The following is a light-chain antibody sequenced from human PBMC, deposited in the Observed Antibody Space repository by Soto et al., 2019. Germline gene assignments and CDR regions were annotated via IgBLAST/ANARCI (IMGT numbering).Light chain of an antibody. CDR3: QQYYSNWL. CDR2: WAS. J-gene: IGKJ1*01. CDR1: QSVFYSSNNKNY. V-gene: IGKV4-1*01. Sequence: DIVMTQSPDSLAVSLGERATINCKSSQSVFYSSNNKNYLAWYQQKPGQPPKLLIYWASIRESGVPDRFSGSGSGTDFTLTISSLQAEDVAVYYCQQYYSNWLFGQGTKVEIK.